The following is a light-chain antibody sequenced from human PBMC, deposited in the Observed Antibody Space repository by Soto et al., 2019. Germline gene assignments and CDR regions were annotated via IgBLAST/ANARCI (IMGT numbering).Light chain of an antibody. V-gene: IGKV3-20*01. J-gene: IGKJ5*01. CDR3: QQYGRSPPVT. CDR1: QSVSSSY. CDR2: GAS. Sequence: EIVLTQSPGTLSLSPGERATLSCRASQSVSSSYLAWYQQKPGQAPRLLIYGASGRATGIPDRFSGSGSGTDFTLTISRLEPADFAVYYCQQYGRSPPVTFGQGTRLEIK.